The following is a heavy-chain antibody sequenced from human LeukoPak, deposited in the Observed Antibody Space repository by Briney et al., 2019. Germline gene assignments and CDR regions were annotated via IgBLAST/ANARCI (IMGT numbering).Heavy chain of an antibody. V-gene: IGHV4-39*07. D-gene: IGHD2/OR15-2a*01. CDR3: AREGPFQYYYYYMDV. J-gene: IGHJ6*03. Sequence: WVRQAPGKGLEWIGSIYYSGSTYYNPSLKSRVTISVDTSKNQFSLKLSSVTAADTAVYYCAREGPFQYYYYYMDVWGKGTTVTVSS. CDR2: IYYSGST.